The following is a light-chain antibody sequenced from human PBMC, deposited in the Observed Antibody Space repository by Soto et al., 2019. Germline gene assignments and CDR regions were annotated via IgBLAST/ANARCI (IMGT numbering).Light chain of an antibody. J-gene: IGKJ1*01. CDR1: QSVSSN. Sequence: EIVMTQSPATLSVSPGERATLSCRASQSVSSNLAWYQQKPGQAPRLLIYGASTRATGITGRFSGSGSWTEFTLTISSLQSKDFAVYYCQQYNNWQTFGQGTKVEI. V-gene: IGKV3-15*01. CDR3: QQYNNWQT. CDR2: GAS.